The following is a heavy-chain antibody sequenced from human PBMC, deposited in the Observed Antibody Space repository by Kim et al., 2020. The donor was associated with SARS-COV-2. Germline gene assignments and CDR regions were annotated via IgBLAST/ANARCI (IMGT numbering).Heavy chain of an antibody. J-gene: IGHJ5*02. CDR2: VSGSGGST. Sequence: GGSLRLSCAASGFTFSSYAMSWVRQAPGKGLEWVSTVSGSGGSTAYADSVRGRFTISRDNSKNTLYLQLNSLRGEDTAVYYCAKGGRRDGYNSWGQGTLVTVSS. D-gene: IGHD5-12*01. CDR3: AKGGRRDGYNS. V-gene: IGHV3-23*01. CDR1: GFTFSSYA.